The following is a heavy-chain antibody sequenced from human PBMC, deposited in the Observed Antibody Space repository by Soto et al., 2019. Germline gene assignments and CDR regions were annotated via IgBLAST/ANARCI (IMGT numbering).Heavy chain of an antibody. Sequence: QVQLQESGPGLVKPSQTLSLTCTVSGGSISSGGYYWSWIRQHPGKSLEWIGYIYYSGSTYYTPSLKSRVTISVDTSKNQFSLKLSCVTAADTAVYYCAREGWYQLLSMPVDVWGQGTTVTVSS. CDR2: IYYSGST. CDR3: AREGWYQLLSMPVDV. V-gene: IGHV4-31*03. J-gene: IGHJ6*02. CDR1: GGSISSGGYY. D-gene: IGHD2-2*01.